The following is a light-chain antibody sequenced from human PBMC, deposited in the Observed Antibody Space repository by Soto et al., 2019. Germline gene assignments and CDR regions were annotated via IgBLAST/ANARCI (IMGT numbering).Light chain of an antibody. CDR3: HQRQSWPRT. J-gene: IGKJ1*01. CDR2: DAS. Sequence: IVLTQSPATLSFSPCEIATLSWRASQSVSSYLAWYQQKPGQAPRLLIYDASNRATGIPARFSGSGSGTDFTLTISSLEPEDFALYYCHQRQSWPRTFGQGTKVDIK. CDR1: QSVSSY. V-gene: IGKV3-11*01.